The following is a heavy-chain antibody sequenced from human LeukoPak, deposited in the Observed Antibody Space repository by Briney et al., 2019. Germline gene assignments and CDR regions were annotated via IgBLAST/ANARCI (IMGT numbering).Heavy chain of an antibody. CDR1: GFTFSTYA. J-gene: IGHJ3*02. V-gene: IGHV3-23*01. CDR3: VKDSGSSTYGDYVDAFDI. D-gene: IGHD4-17*01. CDR2: NSGSGGST. Sequence: PGGSLRLSCAASGFTFSTYAMSWVRQAPGKGLEWVSANSGSGGSTYYADSVKGRFTISRDNSKNTLYLQMNSLRAEDTAVYYCVKDSGSSTYGDYVDAFDIWGQGTMVTVSS.